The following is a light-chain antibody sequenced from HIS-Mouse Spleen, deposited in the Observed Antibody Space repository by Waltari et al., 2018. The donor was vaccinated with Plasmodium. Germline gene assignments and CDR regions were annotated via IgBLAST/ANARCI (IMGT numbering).Light chain of an antibody. J-gene: IGKJ3*01. CDR3: QQYNNWSFT. Sequence: EIVMTQSPATLSVSPGVRATLSCRASPSVSSNLAWDQQKPGQAPRLLIYGASTRATGIPARFIGSGSGTEFTLTISSLQSEDFAVYYCQQYNNWSFTFGPGTKVDIK. CDR2: GAS. V-gene: IGKV3-15*01. CDR1: PSVSSN.